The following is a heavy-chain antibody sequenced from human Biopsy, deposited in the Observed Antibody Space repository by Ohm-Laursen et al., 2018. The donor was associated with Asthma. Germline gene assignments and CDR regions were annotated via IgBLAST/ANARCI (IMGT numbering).Heavy chain of an antibody. CDR1: GFTFSSYG. Sequence: SLRLSCAAPGFTFSSYGMYWVRQAPGKGLEWVAVISYDGSNKYYADSVKGQFTISRDNSKNTLYLQMNSLRDEDTAVYYCARFKRGYSYGYAGVFDYWGQGTLVTVSS. CDR3: ARFKRGYSYGYAGVFDY. J-gene: IGHJ4*02. V-gene: IGHV3-30*03. CDR2: ISYDGSNK. D-gene: IGHD5-18*01.